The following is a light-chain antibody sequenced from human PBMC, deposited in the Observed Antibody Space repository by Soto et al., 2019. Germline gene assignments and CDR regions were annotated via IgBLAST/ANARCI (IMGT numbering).Light chain of an antibody. V-gene: IGKV3D-15*01. Sequence: EIVMTQSPATLSVSPGQRATFSCXASQSVSSNLAWYQQKPGQAPRLLIYDASTRATGIPARFSGSGSGTDFTLTISGLQSEDFAVYSCQQYHNWPITFGQGTRLEI. CDR3: QQYHNWPIT. CDR1: QSVSSN. J-gene: IGKJ5*01. CDR2: DAS.